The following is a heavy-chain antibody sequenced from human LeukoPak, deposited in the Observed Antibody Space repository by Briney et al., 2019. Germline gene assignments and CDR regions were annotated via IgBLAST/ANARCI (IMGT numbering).Heavy chain of an antibody. CDR2: IYPGDSDT. D-gene: IGHD3-22*01. J-gene: IGHJ6*02. Sequence: GESLQISCQGSGYRFATYWIGWVRQMPGKGLEWMGIIYPGDSDTRYNPSFEGQVTISADRSLSTAYLQWSSLKASDTAIYYCARSKDTSGYFYGLDVWGHGTTVTVSS. CDR3: ARSKDTSGYFYGLDV. V-gene: IGHV5-51*01. CDR1: GYRFATYW.